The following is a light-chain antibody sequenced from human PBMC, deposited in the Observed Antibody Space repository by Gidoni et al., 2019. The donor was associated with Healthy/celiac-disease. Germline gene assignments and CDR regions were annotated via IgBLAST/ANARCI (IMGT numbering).Light chain of an antibody. CDR3: QQGNSFPLT. CDR1: QGISSW. V-gene: IGKV1D-12*01. CDR2: AAS. Sequence: DNQMTQSPSSVSASVGDRVTLSCGASQGISSWLAWYQQKPGKAPKLLIYAASNWATGVPSRFSGSGSGTDFTLTISSLQPEDFAAYYCQQGNSFPLTFGGGTKVEIK. J-gene: IGKJ4*01.